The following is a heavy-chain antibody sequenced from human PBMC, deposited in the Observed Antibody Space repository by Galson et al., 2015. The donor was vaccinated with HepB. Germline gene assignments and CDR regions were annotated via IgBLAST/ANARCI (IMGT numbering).Heavy chain of an antibody. Sequence: SVKVSCKASGYTFTSYAMHWVRQAPGQRLEWMGWINAGNGNTKYSQKFQGRVTITRDTSASTAYMELSSLRSEDTAVYYCARAVTMVRGVFLRSDAFDIWGQGTMVTVSS. V-gene: IGHV1-3*01. CDR1: GYTFTSYA. J-gene: IGHJ3*02. CDR2: INAGNGNT. D-gene: IGHD3-10*01. CDR3: ARAVTMVRGVFLRSDAFDI.